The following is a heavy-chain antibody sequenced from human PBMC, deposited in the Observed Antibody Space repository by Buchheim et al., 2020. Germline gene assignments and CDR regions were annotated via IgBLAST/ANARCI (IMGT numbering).Heavy chain of an antibody. V-gene: IGHV3-23*01. CDR2: INGRGDNT. CDR1: GFTFTSYL. J-gene: IGHJ4*02. Sequence: EVGLLESGGSLAQPGGSLILSCAASGFTFTSYLMMWVRQGPGKGLECVSTINGRGDNTYYADSVKGRFIISRDTSRNTISLRMDSLRVEDTAIYYCAKVGSSAYFFESWGRGTL. CDR3: AKVGSSAYFFES.